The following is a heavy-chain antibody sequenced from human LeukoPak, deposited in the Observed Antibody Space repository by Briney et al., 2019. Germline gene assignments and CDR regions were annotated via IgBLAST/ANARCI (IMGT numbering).Heavy chain of an antibody. Sequence: PSETLSLTCTVSGGSISSSSYYWGWIRQPPGKGLEWIGSIYYSGSTYYNPSLKSRVTISVDTSKNQFSLKLSSVTAADTAVYYCASEMATITRGAFDIWGQGTMVTVSS. CDR2: IYYSGST. CDR3: ASEMATITRGAFDI. CDR1: GGSISSSSYY. D-gene: IGHD5-24*01. V-gene: IGHV4-39*07. J-gene: IGHJ3*02.